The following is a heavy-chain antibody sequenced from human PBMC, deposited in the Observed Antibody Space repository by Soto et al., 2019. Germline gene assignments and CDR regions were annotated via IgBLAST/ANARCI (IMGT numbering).Heavy chain of an antibody. CDR1: GYTLTELS. V-gene: IGHV1-24*01. Sequence: AASVKVSCKVSGYTLTELSMHWVLQSPGKGLEWMGGFDPEDGETIYAQKFQGRVTMTEDTSTDTAYMELSSLRSEDTAVYYCATEVYSSSVFDYWGQGTLVTVSS. J-gene: IGHJ4*02. CDR3: ATEVYSSSVFDY. CDR2: FDPEDGET. D-gene: IGHD6-6*01.